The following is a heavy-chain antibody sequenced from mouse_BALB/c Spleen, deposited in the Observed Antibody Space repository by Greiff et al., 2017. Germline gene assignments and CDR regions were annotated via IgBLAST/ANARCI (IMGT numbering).Heavy chain of an antibody. D-gene: IGHD2-1*01. J-gene: IGHJ4*01. Sequence: EVQLHQESGPGLVTPSQSLSLTCPVTGYSITSDYAWNWLRQFPGNKLEWMGYISYSGSTSYNPSLKSRISITRDTSKNQFFLQLNSVTTEDTATYYCANGNYGAMDYWGQGTSVTVSS. CDR3: ANGNYGAMDY. CDR1: GYSITSDYA. V-gene: IGHV3-2*02. CDR2: ISYSGST.